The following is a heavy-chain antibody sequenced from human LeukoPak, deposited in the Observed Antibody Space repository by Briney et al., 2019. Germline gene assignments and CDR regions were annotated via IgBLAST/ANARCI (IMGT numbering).Heavy chain of an antibody. CDR3: ARGGAGYFDY. J-gene: IGHJ4*02. Sequence: PGGSLRLSCAASGFTFSDYGVHLVRQAPGKGLEWVAVISNDGSNIYYADSVKGRFTISRDNAKNSLYLQMNSLRAEDTAVYYCARGGAGYFDYWGQGTLVTVSS. CDR1: GFTFSDYG. V-gene: IGHV3-30*03. D-gene: IGHD6-19*01. CDR2: ISNDGSNI.